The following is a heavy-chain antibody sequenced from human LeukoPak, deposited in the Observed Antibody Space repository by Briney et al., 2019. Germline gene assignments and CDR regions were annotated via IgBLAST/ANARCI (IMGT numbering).Heavy chain of an antibody. J-gene: IGHJ4*02. CDR1: GFTFSRYW. Sequence: GGSLGLSCAASGFTFSRYWMSWVRQAPGKGLEWVASIKQDGGERYYVDSVKGRFTISSDNAKNLVYVQMNSLRAEDTAVFYCARSTSWYHKFDYWGQGTLVTVSS. CDR3: ARSTSWYHKFDY. CDR2: IKQDGGER. V-gene: IGHV3-7*04. D-gene: IGHD2-2*01.